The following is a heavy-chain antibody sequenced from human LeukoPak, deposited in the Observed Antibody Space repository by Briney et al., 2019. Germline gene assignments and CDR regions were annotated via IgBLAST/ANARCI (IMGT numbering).Heavy chain of an antibody. CDR3: ARAYSHSGS. CDR2: ISSSSSYI. J-gene: IGHJ4*02. CDR1: GFTFSSCS. V-gene: IGHV3-21*01. Sequence: GWSLRLSCAASGFTFSSCSMNWVRQAPGKGLEWVSSISSSSSYINYADAVKDRYTISRDKDKHSLYLQMNRLRAEDTAVYYCARAYSHSGSWGQGPLVTVSS. D-gene: IGHD3-10*01.